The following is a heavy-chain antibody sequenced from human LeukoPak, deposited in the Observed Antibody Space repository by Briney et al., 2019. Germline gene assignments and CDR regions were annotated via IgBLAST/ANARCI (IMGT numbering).Heavy chain of an antibody. CDR1: GFTFSSYA. J-gene: IGHJ4*02. Sequence: GSLRLSCAASGFTFSSYAMHWVRQAPGKGLEWVAVISNDGSKKYYADSVKGRFTISRDNSKNTLSLQVSSLRAEDTAVYYCAKDRYSYAFEYSDSWGQGTLVTVSS. V-gene: IGHV3-30*04. CDR2: ISNDGSKK. D-gene: IGHD5-18*01. CDR3: AKDRYSYAFEYSDS.